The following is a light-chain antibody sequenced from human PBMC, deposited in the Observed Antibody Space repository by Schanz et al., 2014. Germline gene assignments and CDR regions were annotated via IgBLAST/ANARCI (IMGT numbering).Light chain of an antibody. CDR2: EVT. J-gene: IGLJ2*01. CDR3: SSYTSSRTVV. CDR1: SSDVGGYNF. V-gene: IGLV2-8*01. Sequence: QSALTQPPSASGSPGQSVAISCTGTSSDVGGYNFVSWYQQHPGKAPKLMIYEVTKRPSGVPDRFSGSKSGNTASLTVSGLQAEDEADYYCSSYTSSRTVVFGGGTKLTVL.